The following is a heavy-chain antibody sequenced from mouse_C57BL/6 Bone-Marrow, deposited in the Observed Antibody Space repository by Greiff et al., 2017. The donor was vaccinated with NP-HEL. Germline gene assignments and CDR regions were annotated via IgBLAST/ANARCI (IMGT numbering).Heavy chain of an antibody. CDR2: ISSGSSTI. V-gene: IGHV5-17*01. Sequence: EVKLMESGGGLVKPGGSLKLSCAASGFTFSDYGMHWVRQAPEKGLEWVAYISSGSSTIYYADTVKGRFTISRDNAKNTLFLQMTSLRSEDTAMYYCARKETLTLDYWGQGTSVTVSS. CDR3: ARKETLTLDY. J-gene: IGHJ4*01. CDR1: GFTFSDYG. D-gene: IGHD1-1*01.